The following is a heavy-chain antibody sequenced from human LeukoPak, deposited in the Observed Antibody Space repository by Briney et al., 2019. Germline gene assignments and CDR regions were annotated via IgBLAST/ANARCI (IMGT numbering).Heavy chain of an antibody. V-gene: IGHV1-69*06. D-gene: IGHD3-10*01. CDR2: IIPIFGTA. CDR3: ATDKPGRMVRGVIKAFDI. J-gene: IGHJ3*02. Sequence: SVKVSCKASGGTFSSYAISWVRQAPGQGLEWMGGIIPIFGTANYAQKFQGRVTMTEDTSTDTAYMELSSLRSEDTAVYYCATDKPGRMVRGVIKAFDIWGQGTMVTVSS. CDR1: GGTFSSYA.